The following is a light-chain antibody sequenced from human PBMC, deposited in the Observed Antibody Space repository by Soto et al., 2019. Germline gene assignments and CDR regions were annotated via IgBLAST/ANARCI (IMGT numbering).Light chain of an antibody. CDR3: QQYGSSLGVT. CDR1: ESVSNK. CDR2: GAS. Sequence: ETVMTQSPATLSVSPGERATLSCRASESVSNKLAWYQQKPGQAPRLLIHGASTRATCIPARFSGSGSGTEFTLTISSLQSEDFAAYYCQQYGSSLGVTFGGGTKVDIK. V-gene: IGKV3-15*01. J-gene: IGKJ4*01.